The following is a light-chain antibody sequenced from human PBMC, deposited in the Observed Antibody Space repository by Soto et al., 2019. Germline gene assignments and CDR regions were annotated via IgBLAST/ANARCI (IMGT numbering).Light chain of an antibody. V-gene: IGKV3-20*01. J-gene: IGKJ1*01. CDR1: QSVSSNY. CDR2: GAS. Sequence: DIVFNQSPGALSLSTGERATLSCRASQSVSSNYLAWYQHKPGQAPRLLIYGASSRATGVPDRFSGSGSGTDFTLTVRRLEPEDFAVYYCQQYGNSPGTFGQGTKVDIK. CDR3: QQYGNSPGT.